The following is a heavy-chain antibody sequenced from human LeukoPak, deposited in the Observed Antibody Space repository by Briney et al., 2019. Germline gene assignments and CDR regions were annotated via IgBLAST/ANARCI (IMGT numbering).Heavy chain of an antibody. V-gene: IGHV1-18*01. CDR2: ISAYNGNT. CDR1: GYTFTSYG. J-gene: IGHJ3*02. CDR3: ARDGYNYAFDI. D-gene: IGHD5-24*01. Sequence: ASVKVSCKASGYTFTSYGISWVRQAPGQGLEWMGWISAYNGNTNYAQKLQGRVTMTTDTSTSTAYTELRSLRSDDTAVYYCARDGYNYAFDIWGQGTMVTVSS.